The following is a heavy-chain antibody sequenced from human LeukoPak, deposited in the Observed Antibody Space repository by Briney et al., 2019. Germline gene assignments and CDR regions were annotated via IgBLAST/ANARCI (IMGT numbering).Heavy chain of an antibody. V-gene: IGHV4-4*07. Sequence: SETLSLTCTVSGGSISSYYWSWIRQPAGKGLEWIGRIYTSGSTNYNPSLKSRVTMSVDTSKNQFSLKLSSVTAADTAVYYCAGITMARGVIPYYYYYYYMDVWGKGTTVTVSS. CDR3: AGITMARGVIPYYYYYYYMDV. D-gene: IGHD3-10*01. CDR1: GGSISSYY. J-gene: IGHJ6*03. CDR2: IYTSGST.